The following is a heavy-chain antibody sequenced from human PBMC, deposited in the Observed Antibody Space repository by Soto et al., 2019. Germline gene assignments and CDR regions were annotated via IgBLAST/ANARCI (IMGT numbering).Heavy chain of an antibody. Sequence: QVQLQESGPGLVKPSQTLSLTCTVSGGSISSGDYYWSWIRQPPGKGLEWIGYIYYSGSTYYNPSLKSRVTISVDTSKNQFSLKLSSVTAADTDVYYCASRGTTTYCSGGSCYARGFDYWGQGTLVTVSS. CDR2: IYYSGST. V-gene: IGHV4-30-4*01. J-gene: IGHJ4*02. D-gene: IGHD2-15*01. CDR3: ASRGTTTYCSGGSCYARGFDY. CDR1: GGSISSGDYY.